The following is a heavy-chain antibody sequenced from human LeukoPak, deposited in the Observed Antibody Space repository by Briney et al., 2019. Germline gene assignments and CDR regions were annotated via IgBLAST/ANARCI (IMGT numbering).Heavy chain of an antibody. CDR2: IIPIFGIA. CDR3: ARANLGRPVGHCSGGSCYSDSSWFDP. J-gene: IGHJ5*02. CDR1: GGTFSSYA. V-gene: IGHV1-69*04. Sequence: ASVKVSCKASGGTFSSYAISWVRQAPGQGLEWMGRIIPIFGIANYAQKFQGRVTITADKSTSTAHMELSSLRSEDTAVYYCARANLGRPVGHCSGGSCYSDSSWFDPWGQGTLVTVSS. D-gene: IGHD2-15*01.